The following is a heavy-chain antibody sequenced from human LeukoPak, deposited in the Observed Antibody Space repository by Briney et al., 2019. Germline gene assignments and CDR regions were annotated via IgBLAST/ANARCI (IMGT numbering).Heavy chain of an antibody. CDR1: GFIFRNYG. J-gene: IGHJ4*02. CDR3: AKDYSNSFGH. V-gene: IGHV3-33*06. D-gene: IGHD4-11*01. Sequence: PGRSLRLSCAASGFIFRNYGMHWVRQAPGKGPEWVALIWYDGSNKYYADSVKGRFTISRDNSKSTLFLQMNSLRGEDTAVYYCAKDYSNSFGHWGQGTLVTVSS. CDR2: IWYDGSNK.